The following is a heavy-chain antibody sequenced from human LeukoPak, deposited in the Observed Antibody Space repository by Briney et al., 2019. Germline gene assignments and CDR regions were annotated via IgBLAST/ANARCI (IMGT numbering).Heavy chain of an antibody. Sequence: PGGSLRLSCAASGFTFSTYSMDWVRQAPGKGLEWVSYISSSDSIIYYADSVKGRFTISRDDAKNSVYLHLNSLRVDDTAVYYCARDLTSAYWSPGGYYYYMDVWGKGTAVTVSS. CDR3: ARDLTSAYWSPGGYYYYMDV. CDR1: GFTFSTYS. J-gene: IGHJ6*03. D-gene: IGHD3-16*01. V-gene: IGHV3-48*01. CDR2: ISSSDSII.